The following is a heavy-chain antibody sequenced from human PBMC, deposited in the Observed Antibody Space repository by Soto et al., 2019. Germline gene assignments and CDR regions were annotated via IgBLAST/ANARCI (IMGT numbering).Heavy chain of an antibody. Sequence: SVKVSCKASGGTFSSYAISWVRQAPGQGLEWMGGIIPIFGTANYAQKFQGRVTITADESTSTAYMELSSLRSEDTAVYYCAVSYDSSGYYYRTLIPDFDYWGQGTLVTVSS. J-gene: IGHJ4*02. D-gene: IGHD3-22*01. CDR2: IIPIFGTA. CDR3: AVSYDSSGYYYRTLIPDFDY. V-gene: IGHV1-69*13. CDR1: GGTFSSYA.